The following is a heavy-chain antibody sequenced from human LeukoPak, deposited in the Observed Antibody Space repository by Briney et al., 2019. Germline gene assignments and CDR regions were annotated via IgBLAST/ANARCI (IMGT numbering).Heavy chain of an antibody. D-gene: IGHD3-22*01. CDR1: GVSISGHY. J-gene: IGHJ4*02. Sequence: PSETLSLTCTVSGVSISGHYWSWLRQPPGKGLEWVGYIFYGGSTRFNPSLKSRVTISVDSSKIQFSLKLSSVTAADTAMYYCARGQFYSDSGCYEPFDYWGQGTLVTVSS. CDR2: IFYGGST. V-gene: IGHV4-59*11. CDR3: ARGQFYSDSGCYEPFDY.